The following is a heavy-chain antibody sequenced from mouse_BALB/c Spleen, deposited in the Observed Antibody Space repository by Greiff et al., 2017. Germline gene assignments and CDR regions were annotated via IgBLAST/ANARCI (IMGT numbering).Heavy chain of an antibody. CDR1: GFTFSSFG. J-gene: IGHJ4*01. Sequence: EVQRVESGGGLVQPGGSRKLSCAASGFTFSSFGMHWVRQAPEKGLEWVAYISSGSSTIYYADTVKGRFTISRDNPKNTLFLQMTSLRSEDTAMYYCASYGNYYYAMDYWGQGTSVTVSS. D-gene: IGHD2-1*01. CDR2: ISSGSSTI. V-gene: IGHV5-17*02. CDR3: ASYGNYYYAMDY.